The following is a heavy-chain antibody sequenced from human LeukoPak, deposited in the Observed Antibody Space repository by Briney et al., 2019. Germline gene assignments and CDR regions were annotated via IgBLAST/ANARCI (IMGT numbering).Heavy chain of an antibody. J-gene: IGHJ6*02. CDR3: ARASWGVDYYFYDGLDV. CDR2: ISGSGGTT. V-gene: IGHV3-23*01. D-gene: IGHD7-27*01. CDR1: GFTFNTYA. Sequence: GGSLRLSCAASGFTFNTYAMSWVRQAPGKGLEWVSVISGSGGTTYYADTVKGRFTISRDSSKNTPYLQMNSLRADDTAVYYCARASWGVDYYFYDGLDVWGQGTTVTVSS.